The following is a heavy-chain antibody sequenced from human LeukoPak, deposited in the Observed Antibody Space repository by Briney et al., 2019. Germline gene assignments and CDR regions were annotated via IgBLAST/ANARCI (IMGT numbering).Heavy chain of an antibody. Sequence: GGSLRLSCAASGFTFSSYWMNWVRQAPGKGLEWVANIKQDGSEKKYVDSVKGRFTISRDNAKNSLYLQMIGLRAEDTAMYYCMTASRSSSWPPPTWGQGTLVTVSS. CDR1: GFTFSSYW. CDR2: IKQDGSEK. V-gene: IGHV3-7*01. CDR3: MTASRSSSWPPPT. D-gene: IGHD6-13*01. J-gene: IGHJ5*02.